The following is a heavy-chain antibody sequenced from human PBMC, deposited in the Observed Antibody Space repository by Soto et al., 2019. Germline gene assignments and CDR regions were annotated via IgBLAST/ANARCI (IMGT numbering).Heavy chain of an antibody. J-gene: IGHJ6*03. CDR1: GFTFSSYA. Sequence: TGGSLRLSCAASGFTFSSYAMSWVRQAPGKGLEWVSAISGSGGSTYYADSVKGRFTISRDNSKNTLYLQMNSLRAEDTAVYYCAKAPELKYYYYYYMDVWGKGTTVTVSS. D-gene: IGHD1-7*01. CDR2: ISGSGGST. CDR3: AKAPELKYYYYYYMDV. V-gene: IGHV3-23*01.